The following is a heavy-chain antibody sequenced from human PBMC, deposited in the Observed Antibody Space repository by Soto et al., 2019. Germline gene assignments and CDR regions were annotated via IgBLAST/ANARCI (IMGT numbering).Heavy chain of an antibody. CDR2: IYYSGST. CDR1: GGSISSGGYY. J-gene: IGHJ4*02. V-gene: IGHV4-31*03. CDR3: AGVVRDRYHVDY. Sequence: QVQLQESGPGLVKPSQTLSLTCTVSGGSISSGGYYWSWIRQHPGKGLEWIGYIYYSGSTYYNPSLKSRVTIAEDTSKNQFSLKLSSVTAADTAVYYCAGVVRDRYHVDYWGQGTLGTVSS. D-gene: IGHD1-26*01.